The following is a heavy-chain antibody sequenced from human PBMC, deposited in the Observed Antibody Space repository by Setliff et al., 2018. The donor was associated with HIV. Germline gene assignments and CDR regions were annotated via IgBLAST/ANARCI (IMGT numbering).Heavy chain of an antibody. Sequence: GASVKVSCKASEYTFVDYYMHWVQQAPGKGLEWMGRVDPDDGETIYAEKFQDRLTITADASTDTTYMELSSLRSEDTAVYYCARSSISEYLLYYWGHGTLVTVSS. J-gene: IGHJ4*01. CDR3: ARSSISEYLLYY. D-gene: IGHD2-2*02. V-gene: IGHV1-69-2*01. CDR2: VDPDDGET. CDR1: EYTFVDYY.